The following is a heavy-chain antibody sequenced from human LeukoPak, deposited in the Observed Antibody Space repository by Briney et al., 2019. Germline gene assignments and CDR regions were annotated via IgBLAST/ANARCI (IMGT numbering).Heavy chain of an antibody. V-gene: IGHV3-21*01. CDR2: IRRSSSHI. D-gene: IGHD1-14*01. CDR1: GFTFSIYS. Sequence: PGGSLTLSCSPSGFTFSIYSMNYPPHAPGKGLEWVASIRRSSSHIYYADSVKGRFTISRDNAKNSLYLQMNSLRAEDTPVYYCAREGPDTVVDYWCQGTLVTVSS. J-gene: IGHJ4*02. CDR3: AREGPDTVVDY.